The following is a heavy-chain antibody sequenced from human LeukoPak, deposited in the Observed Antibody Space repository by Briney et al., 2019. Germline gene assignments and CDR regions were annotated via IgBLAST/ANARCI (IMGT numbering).Heavy chain of an antibody. J-gene: IGHJ6*03. V-gene: IGHV4-59*01. CDR3: ARGGRIVGWYYYYYMDA. CDR1: GGSISSYY. D-gene: IGHD1-26*01. Sequence: SETLSLTCTVSGGSISSYYWSWIRQPPGKGLEWIGYIYYSGSTNYNPSLKSRVTISVDTSKNQFSLKLSSVTAADTAVYYCARGGRIVGWYYYYYMDAWGKGTTVTVSS. CDR2: IYYSGST.